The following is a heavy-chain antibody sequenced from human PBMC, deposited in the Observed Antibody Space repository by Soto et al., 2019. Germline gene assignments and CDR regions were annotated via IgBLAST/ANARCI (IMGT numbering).Heavy chain of an antibody. CDR1: GGSFSGYY. V-gene: IGHV4-34*01. CDR3: ARGGMVRGGIPTLLFDY. CDR2: INHSGST. D-gene: IGHD3-10*01. J-gene: IGHJ4*02. Sequence: QVQLQQWGAGLLKPSETLSLTCAVYGGSFSGYYWSWIRQPPGKGLEWIGEINHSGSTNYNPSLKSRVTISVDTAKNQFSLKVRSGAAADTGVYYWARGGMVRGGIPTLLFDYWGQGTLGTVSS.